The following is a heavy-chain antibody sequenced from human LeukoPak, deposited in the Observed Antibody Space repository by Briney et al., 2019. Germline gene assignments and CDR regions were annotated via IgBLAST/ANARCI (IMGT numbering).Heavy chain of an antibody. Sequence: PSETLSHTCAVYGGSFSGYYWSWIRQPPGKGLEWIGEINHSGSTNYNPSLKSRVTISVDTSKNQFSLKLSSVIAADTAVYYCARQWGTVVPAANRAFDIWGQGTMVTVSS. V-gene: IGHV4-34*01. CDR1: GGSFSGYY. J-gene: IGHJ3*02. CDR2: INHSGST. D-gene: IGHD2-2*01. CDR3: ARQWGTVVPAANRAFDI.